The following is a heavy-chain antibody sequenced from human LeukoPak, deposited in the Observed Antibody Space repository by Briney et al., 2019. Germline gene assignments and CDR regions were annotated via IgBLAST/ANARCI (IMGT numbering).Heavy chain of an antibody. D-gene: IGHD4-17*01. Sequence: PSETLSLTCTVSGGSISGGAYYWSWIRQRPGKGLEWIGYMSYSGNTYYNPSLKSRVTISADTSKNQFSLHLTSVTAADMAVYYCARYGAPFDYWGQGTLVTVSS. CDR2: MSYSGNT. V-gene: IGHV4-31*03. CDR1: GGSISGGAYY. J-gene: IGHJ4*02. CDR3: ARYGAPFDY.